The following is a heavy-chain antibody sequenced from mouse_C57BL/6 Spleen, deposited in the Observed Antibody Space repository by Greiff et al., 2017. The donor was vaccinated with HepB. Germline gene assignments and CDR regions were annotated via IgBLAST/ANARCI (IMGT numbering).Heavy chain of an antibody. CDR1: EYEFPSHD. Sequence: EVHLVESGGGLVQPGESLKLSCESNEYEFPSHDMSWVRKTPEKRLELVAAINSDGGSTYYPDTMERRFIISRDNTKKTRYLQRISLRSEDTALYYCARHDPYYAMDYWGQGTSVTVSS. V-gene: IGHV5-2*01. CDR3: ARHDPYYAMDY. CDR2: INSDGGST. J-gene: IGHJ4*01.